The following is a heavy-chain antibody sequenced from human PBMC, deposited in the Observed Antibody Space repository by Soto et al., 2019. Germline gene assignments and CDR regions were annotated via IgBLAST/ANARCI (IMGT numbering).Heavy chain of an antibody. CDR2: IYYTGST. Sequence: PSETLSLTCSVSGGSVSSYWWSWIRQPPGKGLEWIGYIYYTGSTNYSPSLKGRVTISLDASKSQFSLKLTSVTAADTAVYYCARGPGASDYYFDYWGPGTLVTV. CDR1: GGSVSSYW. J-gene: IGHJ4*02. CDR3: ARGPGASDYYFDY. D-gene: IGHD3-10*01. V-gene: IGHV4-59*02.